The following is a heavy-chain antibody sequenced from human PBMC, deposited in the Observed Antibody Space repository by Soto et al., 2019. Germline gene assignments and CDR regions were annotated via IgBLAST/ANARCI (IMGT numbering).Heavy chain of an antibody. CDR2: INHGGGT. V-gene: IGHV4-34*01. D-gene: IGHD3-3*01. CDR1: GGSFSGYY. J-gene: IGHJ5*02. CDR3: ASRGVTIFGVVSGGFDP. Sequence: QVQLQQWGAGLLKPSETLSLTCAVYGGSFSGYYWSWIRQPPGKGLEWIGEINHGGGTNYTPSLKSRVTLSVDKSKNQFSLKLSSVTAADTAVYYCASRGVTIFGVVSGGFDPWGQGTLVTVSS.